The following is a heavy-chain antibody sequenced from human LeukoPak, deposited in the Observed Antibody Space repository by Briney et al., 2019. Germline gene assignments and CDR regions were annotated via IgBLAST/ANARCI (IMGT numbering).Heavy chain of an antibody. CDR2: IFGSGGAI. CDR1: GLTFSNYG. V-gene: IGHV3-48*03. CDR3: AREAAGPRWGGNYYGMDV. J-gene: IGHJ6*02. D-gene: IGHD2-15*01. Sequence: GGSLRLSCAASGLTFSNYGMNWVRQAPGKGLEWVSHIFGSGGAIYYADSVKGRFTISRDNAKNSLYLQVNSLRADDTAVYYCAREAAGPRWGGNYYGMDVWGQGTTVTVSS.